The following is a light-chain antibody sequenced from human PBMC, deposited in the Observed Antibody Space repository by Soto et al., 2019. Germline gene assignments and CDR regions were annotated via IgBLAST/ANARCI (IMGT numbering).Light chain of an antibody. CDR2: LNSDGSH. J-gene: IGLJ2*01. CDR3: QTWGSGIVV. V-gene: IGLV4-69*01. CDR1: SGHSNYA. Sequence: QSVLTQSPSASASLGASVKLTCTLSSGHSNYAIAWHQQQSEKGPRYLMKLNSDGSHSKGDGIPDRFSGSSSGAERYLTISSLQSEDEADYYCQTWGSGIVVFGGATKLTV.